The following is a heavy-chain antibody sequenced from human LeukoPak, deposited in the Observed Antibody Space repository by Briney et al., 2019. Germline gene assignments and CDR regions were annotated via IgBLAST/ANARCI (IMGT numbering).Heavy chain of an antibody. CDR3: ARDLEASFDY. CDR2: IRYDGSNK. J-gene: IGHJ4*02. Sequence: PGGSLRLSCAASGFTFSSYGMHWVRQAPGKGLEWVAFIRYDGSNKYYADSVKGRFTISRDNSKNTLYLQMNSLRAEDTAVYYCARDLEASFDYWGQGTLVTVSS. D-gene: IGHD1-1*01. V-gene: IGHV3-30*02. CDR1: GFTFSSYG.